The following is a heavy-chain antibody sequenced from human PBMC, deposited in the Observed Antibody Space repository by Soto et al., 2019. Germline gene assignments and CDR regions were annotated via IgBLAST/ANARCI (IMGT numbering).Heavy chain of an antibody. J-gene: IGHJ5*02. V-gene: IGHV4-4*07. CDR3: ARGQRFSDWFDP. D-gene: IGHD3-3*01. CDR1: GGDISTYY. CDR2: IYSSGST. Sequence: QVQLQESGPGLVKPSETLSLTCTVSGGDISTYYWTWIRQPAGKGLEWIGRIYSSGSTKYNPSLKSRVTMSLDTSKNQFSLRLSSVTAADTAVYYCARGQRFSDWFDPWGQGTLVTVCS.